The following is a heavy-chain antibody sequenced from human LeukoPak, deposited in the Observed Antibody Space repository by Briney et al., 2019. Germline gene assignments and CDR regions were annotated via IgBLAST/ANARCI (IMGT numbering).Heavy chain of an antibody. J-gene: IGHJ3*02. V-gene: IGHV1-69*13. CDR3: ARESGDYGAFDI. Sequence: ASVKVSCKASGGTFSSCAISWVRQAPGQGLEWMGGIIPIFGTANYAQKFQGRVTITADESTSTAYMELSSLRSEDTAVYYCARESGDYGAFDIWGQGTMVTVSS. CDR2: IIPIFGTA. CDR1: GGTFSSCA. D-gene: IGHD4-17*01.